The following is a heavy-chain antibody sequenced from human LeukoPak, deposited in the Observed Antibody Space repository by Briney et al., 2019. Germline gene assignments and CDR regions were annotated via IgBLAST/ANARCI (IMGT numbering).Heavy chain of an antibody. J-gene: IGHJ6*03. CDR3: ARHPESYYYYYMDV. D-gene: IGHD1-14*01. CDR2: IYYSGST. Sequence: SETLSLTCTVSGGSISSSSYYWGWIRQPPGKGLEWIGSIYYSGSTYYNPSLKSRVTISVDTSKNQFSLKLSSVTAADTAVYYCARHPESYYYYYMDVWGKGTTVTISS. CDR1: GGSISSSSYY. V-gene: IGHV4-39*01.